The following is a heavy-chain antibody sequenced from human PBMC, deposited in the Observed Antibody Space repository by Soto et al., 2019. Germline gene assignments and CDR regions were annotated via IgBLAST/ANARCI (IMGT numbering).Heavy chain of an antibody. V-gene: IGHV3-23*01. J-gene: IGHJ4*02. CDR2: ISGSGGST. Sequence: GGSLRLSCAASGFTFSSYAMSWVRQAPGKGLEWVSAISGSGGSTYYADSVKGRFTISRDNSKNTLYLQMNSLRAEDTAVYYCAKARRLHLGELSSYYFDYWGQGTLVTVSS. CDR1: GFTFSSYA. D-gene: IGHD3-16*02. CDR3: AKARRLHLGELSSYYFDY.